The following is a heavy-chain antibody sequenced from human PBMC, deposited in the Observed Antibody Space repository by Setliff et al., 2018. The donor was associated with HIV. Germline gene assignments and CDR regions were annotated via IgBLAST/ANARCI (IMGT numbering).Heavy chain of an antibody. Sequence: SETLSLTCAVSGYSISSGYYWGWIRQPPGKGLEWIGTIDHSGSTYYNPSLKSRVTISVDTSKNQFSLRLSSVTAADSAVYYCARRRETIVVVIGIPNWYFDLWGRGTLVTVSS. CDR2: IDHSGST. V-gene: IGHV4-38-2*01. CDR3: ARRRETIVVVIGIPNWYFDL. CDR1: GYSISSGYY. D-gene: IGHD2-21*01. J-gene: IGHJ2*01.